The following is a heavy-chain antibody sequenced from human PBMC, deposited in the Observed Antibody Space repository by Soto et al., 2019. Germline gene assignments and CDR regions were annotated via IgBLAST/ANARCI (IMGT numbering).Heavy chain of an antibody. CDR1: GFTFSTHE. D-gene: IGHD6-13*01. Sequence: GGSLRLSCAASGFTFSTHEMSWVRQAPGEGLEWLSYISKSGSTMYYADSVKGRFTISRDNAKNSLYLQMSSLRAEDTAVYYCARYSNTWYVSLDSWGQGTLVTVSS. CDR3: ARYSNTWYVSLDS. J-gene: IGHJ4*02. V-gene: IGHV3-48*03. CDR2: ISKSGSTM.